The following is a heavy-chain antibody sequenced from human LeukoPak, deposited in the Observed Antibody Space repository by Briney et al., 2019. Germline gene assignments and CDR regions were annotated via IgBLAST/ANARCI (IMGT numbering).Heavy chain of an antibody. CDR2: ISAYNGNT. CDR1: GYTFTSYV. Sequence: ASVKVSCKASGYTFTSYVISWVRRAPGQGLEWMGWISAYNGNTNYAQKRQGRVTMTTDTSTSTAYMELRSLRSDDKAVYYCARDRLPDYYDSSGPYFDYWGQGTLVTVSS. CDR3: ARDRLPDYYDSSGPYFDY. D-gene: IGHD3-22*01. J-gene: IGHJ4*02. V-gene: IGHV1-18*01.